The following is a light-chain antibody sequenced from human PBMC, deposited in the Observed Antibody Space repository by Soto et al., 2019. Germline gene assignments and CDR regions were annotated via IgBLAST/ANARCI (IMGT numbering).Light chain of an antibody. Sequence: DIRMTQSPSSLSASVGDRVTLTCQASQDIRTYVNWYQQKPGKGPTLLIHATSNLQIGVPSRFSGSGSGTEFTLTISSLEPEDFGTYYCQQSYKMPSFGQGTRLEIK. J-gene: IGKJ5*01. CDR1: QDIRTY. V-gene: IGKV1-39*01. CDR2: ATS. CDR3: QQSYKMPS.